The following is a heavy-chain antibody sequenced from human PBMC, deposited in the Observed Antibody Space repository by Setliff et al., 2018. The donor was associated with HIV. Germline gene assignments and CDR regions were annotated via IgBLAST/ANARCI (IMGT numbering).Heavy chain of an antibody. D-gene: IGHD2-2*01. CDR1: GDSISSGNYL. Sequence: PSETLSLTCSVSGDSISSGNYLWSWIRQPAGKAPEWIGRISVSGTTDYNPSLEGRVTVSRDTSKNQFYLMLSSVTAADTAVYYCARSMRGYCSDTSCRTFDHWGQGTLVTVSS. CDR2: ISVSGTT. V-gene: IGHV4-61*02. J-gene: IGHJ4*02. CDR3: ARSMRGYCSDTSCRTFDH.